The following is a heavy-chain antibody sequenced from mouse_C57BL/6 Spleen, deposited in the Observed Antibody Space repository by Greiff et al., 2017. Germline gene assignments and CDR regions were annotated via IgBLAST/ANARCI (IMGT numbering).Heavy chain of an antibody. CDR2: IRSKSNNYAT. J-gene: IGHJ1*03. CDR3: VRHALLLGGYFDV. Sequence: EVQLVESGGGLVQPKGSLKLSCAASGFSFNTYAMNWVRQTPGKGLEWVARIRSKSNNYATYYADSVKDRFTISRDDSESMLYLQMNNLKTEDTDMYYCVRHALLLGGYFDVLGTGTTVTVSS. D-gene: IGHD1-1*01. V-gene: IGHV10-1*01. CDR1: GFSFNTYA.